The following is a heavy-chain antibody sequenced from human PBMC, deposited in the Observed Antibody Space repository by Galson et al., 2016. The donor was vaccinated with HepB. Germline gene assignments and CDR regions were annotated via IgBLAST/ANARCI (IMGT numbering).Heavy chain of an antibody. J-gene: IGHJ4*02. CDR1: GFPVSRDF. CDR3: AKGGRAFYFDH. CDR2: LYAGGGAA. Sequence: SLRLSCAASGFPVSRDFMAWVRRAPGKGLEWVSLLYAGGGAAFYSDSVKGRFTISRDNSQNTLYLQVSNLRADDTAVYFCAKGGRAFYFDHWGQGALVTVSS. D-gene: IGHD3-16*01. V-gene: IGHV3-53*01.